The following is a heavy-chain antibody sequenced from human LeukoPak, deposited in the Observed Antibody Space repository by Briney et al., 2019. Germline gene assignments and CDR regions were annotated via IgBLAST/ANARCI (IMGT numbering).Heavy chain of an antibody. Sequence: GGSLRLSCAASGFTFSSHVMTWVRQAPGKGLEWVSGISASGDTTYYADSVKGRFTISRDNSKNTLYLLMNSLRAEDTAVYYCAKVRAPLWGKDYWGQGTLVTVSS. D-gene: IGHD3-16*01. CDR3: AKVRAPLWGKDY. CDR1: GFTFSSHV. J-gene: IGHJ4*02. CDR2: ISASGDTT. V-gene: IGHV3-23*01.